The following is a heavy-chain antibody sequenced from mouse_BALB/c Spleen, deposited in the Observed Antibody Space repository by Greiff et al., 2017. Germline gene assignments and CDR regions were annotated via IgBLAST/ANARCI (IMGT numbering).Heavy chain of an antibody. J-gene: IGHJ2*01. V-gene: IGHV1-69*02. CDR2: IYPSDSYT. CDR3: TREGITTGDY. CDR1: GYTFTSYW. D-gene: IGHD1-1*01. Sequence: QVQLQQPGAELVRPGASVKLSCKASGYTFTSYWINWVKQRPGQGLEWIGNIYPSDSYTNYNQKFKDKATLTVDKSSSTAYMQLSSPTSEDSAVYYCTREGITTGDYWGQGTTLTVSS.